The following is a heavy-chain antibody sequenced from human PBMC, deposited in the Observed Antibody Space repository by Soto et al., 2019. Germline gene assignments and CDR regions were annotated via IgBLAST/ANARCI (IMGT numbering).Heavy chain of an antibody. CDR1: GGTFSSYA. CDR2: IIPIFGTA. V-gene: IGHV1-69*13. Sequence: SVKVSCKASGGTFSSYAISWVRQSPGQGLEWMRGIIPIFGTANYAQKFQGTVTVTADESTSTACMELSSLRGEDTAVYYCARERCSGGRCFSDFDYWGQGTLVKVSS. J-gene: IGHJ4*02. CDR3: ARERCSGGRCFSDFDY. D-gene: IGHD2-15*01.